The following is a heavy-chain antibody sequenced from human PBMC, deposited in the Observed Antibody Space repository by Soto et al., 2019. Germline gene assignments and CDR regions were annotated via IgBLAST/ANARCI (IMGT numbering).Heavy chain of an antibody. V-gene: IGHV3-30*18. J-gene: IGHJ2*01. CDR3: AKGFGWFGEQQADWYFDL. Sequence: QVQLVESGGGVVQPGGSLRLSCAASGFTFSSYGMHWVRQAPGKGLEWVAVISYDGSNKYYADSVKGRFTISRDNSKNTLYLQMNSLRAEDTAVYYCAKGFGWFGEQQADWYFDLWGRGTLVTVSS. CDR1: GFTFSSYG. D-gene: IGHD3-10*01. CDR2: ISYDGSNK.